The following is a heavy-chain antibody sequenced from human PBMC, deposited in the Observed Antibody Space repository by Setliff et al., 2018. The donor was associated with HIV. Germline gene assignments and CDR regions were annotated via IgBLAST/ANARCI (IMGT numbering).Heavy chain of an antibody. D-gene: IGHD2-8*02. CDR1: GVSISDHY. CDR3: ARLIHTGLLYFDF. Sequence: PSETLSLTCFVSGVSISDHYWGRIRQPPGKGLEWIGYIHSSGTTQYNPSVESRVTMSLDTSRDQFSLNLRSVTAADTAVYFCARLIHTGLLYFDFWGLGTLVTVSS. CDR2: IHSSGTT. J-gene: IGHJ4*02. V-gene: IGHV4-4*09.